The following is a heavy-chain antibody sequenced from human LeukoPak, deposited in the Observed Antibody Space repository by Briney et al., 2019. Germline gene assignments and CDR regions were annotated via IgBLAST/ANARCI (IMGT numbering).Heavy chain of an antibody. CDR1: GGSISSGSYY. CDR2: IYTSGST. Sequence: KASETLSLTCTVSGGSISSGSYYWSWIRQPAGKGLEWIGRIYTSGSTNYNPSLKSRVTISVDTSKNQFSLKLSSVTAADTAVYYCARDRSSTSALGFDYWGQGTLVTVSS. CDR3: ARDRSSTSALGFDY. J-gene: IGHJ4*02. D-gene: IGHD2-2*01. V-gene: IGHV4-61*02.